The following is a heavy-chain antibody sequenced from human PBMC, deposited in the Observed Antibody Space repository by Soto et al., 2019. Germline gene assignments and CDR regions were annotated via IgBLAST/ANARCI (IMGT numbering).Heavy chain of an antibody. CDR3: AGTTSHQWYYMDV. CDR1: GDSVSSNSAA. J-gene: IGHJ6*03. Sequence: QVQLQESGPGLVKPSQTLSLTCAISGDSVSSNSAAWNWLRLSPSRGLEWLARTYYRSRWYNDYAVSVRSRITVNPDTSKNQFSLQLTSVTPEYPAVYYCAGTTSHQWYYMDVWGKGTTVTVSS. V-gene: IGHV6-1*01. CDR2: TYYRSRWYN. D-gene: IGHD1-7*01.